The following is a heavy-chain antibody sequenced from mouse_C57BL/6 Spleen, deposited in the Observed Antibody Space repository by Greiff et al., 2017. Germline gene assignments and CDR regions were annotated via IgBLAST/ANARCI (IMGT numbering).Heavy chain of an antibody. V-gene: IGHV1-64*01. CDR2: IHPNSGST. CDR1: GYTFTSYW. D-gene: IGHD2-1*01. CDR3: AIYYGNYEGDY. J-gene: IGHJ2*01. Sequence: QVQLQQPGAELVKPGASVKLSCKASGYTFTSYWMHWVKQRPGQGLEWIGMIHPNSGSTNYNEKFKSKATLTVDKSSSTAYMQLSSLTSEDSAVYYCAIYYGNYEGDYWGQGTTLTVSS.